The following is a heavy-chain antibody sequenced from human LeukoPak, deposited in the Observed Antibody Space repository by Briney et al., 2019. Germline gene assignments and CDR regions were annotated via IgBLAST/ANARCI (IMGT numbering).Heavy chain of an antibody. J-gene: IGHJ4*02. CDR3: TIIPNVILFTHYFEY. Sequence: SVKVSCKASGGVFTTYAVSWVRQAPGQGLEWMGSIIPFLGTTNYAQKFQGRVTITADEPTRTAYMELTYVRSDNTAVYYCTIIPNVILFTHYFEYWGQGTLVTVSS. CDR1: GGVFTTYA. V-gene: IGHV1-69*11. CDR2: IIPFLGTT. D-gene: IGHD2-21*01.